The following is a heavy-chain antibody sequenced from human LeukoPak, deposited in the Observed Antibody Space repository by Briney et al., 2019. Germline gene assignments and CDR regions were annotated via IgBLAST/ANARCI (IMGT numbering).Heavy chain of an antibody. Sequence: PGKSLRLSCAASGFTFSTYSMNWVRQAPGKGLEWVSSISTSSGYIYYADSVKGRFTISRDYAKSSLYLQMNSLRAADTAVYYCARVRGGEIDYWGQGTLVTVSS. CDR3: ARVRGGEIDY. CDR1: GFTFSTYS. CDR2: ISTSSGYI. D-gene: IGHD3-16*01. V-gene: IGHV3-21*01. J-gene: IGHJ4*02.